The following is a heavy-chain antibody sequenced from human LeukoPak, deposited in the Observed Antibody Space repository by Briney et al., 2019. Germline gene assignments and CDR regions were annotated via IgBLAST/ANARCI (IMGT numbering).Heavy chain of an antibody. CDR3: ARERHSSSWYRGLTNAFDI. CDR1: GFTFSSYW. CDR2: IKQDGSEK. V-gene: IGHV3-7*01. J-gene: IGHJ3*02. Sequence: GGSLRLSCAASGFTFSSYWMSWVRQAPGKGLEWVANIKQDGSEKYYVDSVKGRFTISRDNAKNSLYLQMNSLRAEDTAVYYCARERHSSSWYRGLTNAFDIWGQGTMVTVSS. D-gene: IGHD6-13*01.